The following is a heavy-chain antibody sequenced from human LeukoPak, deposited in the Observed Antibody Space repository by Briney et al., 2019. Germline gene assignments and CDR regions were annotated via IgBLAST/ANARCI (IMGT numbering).Heavy chain of an antibody. D-gene: IGHD3-22*01. J-gene: IGHJ4*02. CDR1: GYTFTGYY. CDR2: ISAYNGNT. CDR3: ARDYYDSSGYYGPFDY. Sequence: ASVKVSCKASGYTFTGYYMHWVRQAPGQGLEWMGWISAYNGNTNYAQKLQGRVTMTTDTSTSTAYMELRSLRSDDTAVYYCARDYYDSSGYYGPFDYRGQGTLVTVSS. V-gene: IGHV1-18*04.